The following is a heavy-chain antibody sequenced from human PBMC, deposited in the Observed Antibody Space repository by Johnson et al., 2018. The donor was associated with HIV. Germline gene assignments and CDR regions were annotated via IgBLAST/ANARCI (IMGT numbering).Heavy chain of an antibody. J-gene: IGHJ3*02. D-gene: IGHD2-21*02. CDR3: VRVGKYCGGDCYSGVDAYDI. CDR1: GFTFDDYG. Sequence: VQLVESGGGVVRPGGSLRLSCAASGFTFDDYGMSWVRQAPGKGLEWVSGVNWNGGNKGYADSVKGRFTISRDNAKKSLYLQMSSLRAEDTALYYCVRVGKYCGGDCYSGVDAYDIWGQGTVVIVSS. CDR2: VNWNGGNK. V-gene: IGHV3-20*04.